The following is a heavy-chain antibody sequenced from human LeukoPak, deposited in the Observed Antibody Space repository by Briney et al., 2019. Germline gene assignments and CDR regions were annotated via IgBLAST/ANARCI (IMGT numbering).Heavy chain of an antibody. CDR2: ISSGSSYA. Sequence: PGGSLRLSCAASGFTFSSYAMHWVRQAPGKGLEWVSFISSGSSYAYYADSVKGRFTISRDNAKNSLYLQMNSLRVEDTAVYYCARGHDYWGQGTLVTVSS. CDR3: ARGHDY. V-gene: IGHV3-21*01. CDR1: GFTFSSYA. J-gene: IGHJ4*02.